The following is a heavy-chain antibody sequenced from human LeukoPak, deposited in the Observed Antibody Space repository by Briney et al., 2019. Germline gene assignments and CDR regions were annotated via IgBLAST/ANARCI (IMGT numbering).Heavy chain of an antibody. D-gene: IGHD3-16*01. CDR3: AREVGGGASGQ. CDR2: IYSDGTI. CDR1: GFTVSSNY. V-gene: IGHV3-66*01. J-gene: IGHJ4*02. Sequence: GESLRLSCAASGFTVSSNYMSWVRQVPGKGLEWVAVIYSDGTISYADSVKGRFTISRDNSENTLYLQMNSLRGEDTAVYYCAREVGGGASGQWGQGTLVTVSS.